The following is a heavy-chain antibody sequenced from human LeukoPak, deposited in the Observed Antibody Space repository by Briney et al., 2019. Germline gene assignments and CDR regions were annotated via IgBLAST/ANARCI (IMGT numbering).Heavy chain of an antibody. J-gene: IGHJ4*02. V-gene: IGHV4-59*08. D-gene: IGHD1-26*01. Sequence: PSETLSLTCTVSGGSISNYFWSWIRQSPGKGLEWIGHIYYTGITTYNPFLRSRLTISLDRSKNQFSLRLNSVTVTDTAIYYCARHANGGSFPLDIWGQGTLVTVSS. CDR1: GGSISNYF. CDR2: IYYTGIT. CDR3: ARHANGGSFPLDI.